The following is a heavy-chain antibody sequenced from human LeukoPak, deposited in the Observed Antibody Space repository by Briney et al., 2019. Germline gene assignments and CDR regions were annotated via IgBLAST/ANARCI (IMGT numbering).Heavy chain of an antibody. V-gene: IGHV3-74*01. Sequence: GGSLRLSCVASGFTFSNYWMHWVRQAPGEGLVWVSRINSDGSTTTYADSVKGRFSIARDNAKNTLYLQMNSLRVEDTAVYYCARSTTHPNYNYMDVWGKGTTVTLSS. D-gene: IGHD4-17*01. CDR2: INSDGSTT. J-gene: IGHJ6*03. CDR1: GFTFSNYW. CDR3: ARSTTHPNYNYMDV.